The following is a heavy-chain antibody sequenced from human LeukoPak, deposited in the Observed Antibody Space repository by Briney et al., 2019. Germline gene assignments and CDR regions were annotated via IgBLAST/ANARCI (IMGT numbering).Heavy chain of an antibody. CDR2: FDPEDGET. CDR1: GYTLTELS. CDR3: ATEPRITMIPPGFDY. V-gene: IGHV1-24*01. D-gene: IGHD3-22*01. Sequence: ASVKVSCKVSGYTLTELSMHWVRQAPGKGLEWMGGFDPEDGETIYAQKFQGRVTMTEDTSTDTAYMELSGLRSEDTAVYYCATEPRITMIPPGFDYWGQGTLVTVSS. J-gene: IGHJ4*02.